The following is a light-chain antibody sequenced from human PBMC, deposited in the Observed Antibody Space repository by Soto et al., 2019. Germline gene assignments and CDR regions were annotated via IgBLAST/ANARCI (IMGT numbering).Light chain of an antibody. CDR2: DAS. CDR1: QRVASD. Sequence: VLTQSPGTLSLSPGEGATLSCRASQRVASDLAWYLQKPGQPPRLLIYDASIRATGIPDRISGSGSERDFSLTISRLEPEDAAVYYCQQYDNLPLTFGGGTKVEIK. J-gene: IGKJ4*01. CDR3: QQYDNLPLT. V-gene: IGKV3-20*01.